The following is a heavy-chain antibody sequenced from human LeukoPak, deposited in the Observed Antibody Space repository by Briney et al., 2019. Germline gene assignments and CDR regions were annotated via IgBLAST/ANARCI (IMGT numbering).Heavy chain of an antibody. Sequence: GRSLRLSCAVSGFTFSSYAMSWVRQAPRKGLGWVSAISCSGGSTYYADSVKGRFTISRDNSKNTLYLQMNSLRAEDTAVYYCAKDRNRDDFWSGFPAGWFDPWGQGTLVTVSS. D-gene: IGHD3-3*01. CDR1: GFTFSSYA. J-gene: IGHJ5*02. V-gene: IGHV3-23*01. CDR3: AKDRNRDDFWSGFPAGWFDP. CDR2: ISCSGGST.